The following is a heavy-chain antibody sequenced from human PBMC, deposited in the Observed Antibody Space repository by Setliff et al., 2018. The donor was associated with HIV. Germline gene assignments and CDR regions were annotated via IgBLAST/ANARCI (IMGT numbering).Heavy chain of an antibody. J-gene: IGHJ4*02. D-gene: IGHD3-9*01. CDR3: ARENDILSGFNIHGFDY. V-gene: IGHV1-2*06. Sequence: VKVSCKASGYTFTGYFIHWVRQAPGQGLEWMGRINPNTGDTNYAQKFQGRVTMTRDTAISTAYMELSSLRSDDTAVYYCARENDILSGFNIHGFDYWGQGTLVTVSS. CDR1: GYTFTGYF. CDR2: INPNTGDT.